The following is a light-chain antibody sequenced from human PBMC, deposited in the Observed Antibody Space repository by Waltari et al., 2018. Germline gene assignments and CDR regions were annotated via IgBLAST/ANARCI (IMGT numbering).Light chain of an antibody. V-gene: IGKV1-33*01. CDR2: DAS. J-gene: IGKJ3*01. Sequence: DIQMTQSPSYLSASLRDRVTFTCQASQGISNSLNWYQQKPGKAPKLLIYDASNLESGVPSRFSGSGSGTDFTFTISSLQPEDSAMYYCQQYDALPPFTFGPGTKVDLK. CDR3: QQYDALPPFT. CDR1: QGISNS.